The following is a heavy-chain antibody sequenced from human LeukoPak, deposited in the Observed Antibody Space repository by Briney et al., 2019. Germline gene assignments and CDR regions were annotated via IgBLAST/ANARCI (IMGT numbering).Heavy chain of an antibody. Sequence: ASVKVSCKASGYTFTGYYIHWVRQAPGQGLEGMGWINPNSGGTNYAQKFQDRVTMTRDTSISTGYMELSSLRSDDTAVYYCARQANDHSGHDYWGQGTLVTVSS. V-gene: IGHV1-2*02. J-gene: IGHJ4*02. D-gene: IGHD3-22*01. CDR3: ARQANDHSGHDY. CDR1: GYTFTGYY. CDR2: INPNSGGT.